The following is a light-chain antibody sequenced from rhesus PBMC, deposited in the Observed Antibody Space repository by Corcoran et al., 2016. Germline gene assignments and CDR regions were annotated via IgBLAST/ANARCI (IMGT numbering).Light chain of an antibody. Sequence: DIQMSQSPSSLSASVGDRVTITCRASQGISSYLNWYQQKPGKAPKLLIYYANSLASGVPSRFSGSGSGTDFTLTISSLQPEDFVTYYCQQGNSNPLTFGGGTKVEIK. J-gene: IGKJ4*01. CDR3: QQGNSNPLT. V-gene: IGKV1-32*02. CDR1: QGISSY. CDR2: YAN.